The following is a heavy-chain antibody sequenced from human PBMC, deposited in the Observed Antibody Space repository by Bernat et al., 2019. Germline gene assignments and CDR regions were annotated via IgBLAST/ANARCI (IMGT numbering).Heavy chain of an antibody. D-gene: IGHD3-3*01. CDR3: ARVPHIWSGYSFDY. J-gene: IGHJ4*02. V-gene: IGHV3-66*01. CDR1: GFTVSSNY. CDR2: IYSGGST. Sequence: EVQLVESGGGLVQPGGSLRLSCAASGFTVSSNYMSWVRQAPGKGLEWVSVIYSGGSTYYADSVKGRFTISRDNSKNTLYLQMNSLRAEDTAVYYCARVPHIWSGYSFDYWGQGTLVTVSS.